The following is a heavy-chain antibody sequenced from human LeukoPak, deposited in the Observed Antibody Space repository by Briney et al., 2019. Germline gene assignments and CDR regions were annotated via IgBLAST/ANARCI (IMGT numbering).Heavy chain of an antibody. Sequence: GGSLRLSCAASGFTFSSCVMSWVRQAPGKGLEWVSVITGSGDSIYYADSVKGRFTISRDSSKNTLYLQMNSLRAEDTAEYYCAKIEDWGRPSYFDYWGQGTLVTVSS. J-gene: IGHJ4*02. D-gene: IGHD3-16*01. CDR1: GFTFSSCV. CDR2: ITGSGDSI. CDR3: AKIEDWGRPSYFDY. V-gene: IGHV3-23*01.